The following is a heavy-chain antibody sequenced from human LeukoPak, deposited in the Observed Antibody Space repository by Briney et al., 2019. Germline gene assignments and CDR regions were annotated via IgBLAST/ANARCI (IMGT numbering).Heavy chain of an antibody. CDR2: TYYGGHT. Sequence: PSETLSLTCTVSGGSISSLTYYWGWVRQTPVKGLEWIGTTYYGGHTYYNPSLRSRVSISVDASRDQFSLNLNSVTASDTAVYFCAGDFGDAHFDYWGPGTLVTVSS. J-gene: IGHJ4*02. CDR3: AGDFGDAHFDY. V-gene: IGHV4-39*01. D-gene: IGHD4-17*01. CDR1: GGSISSLTYY.